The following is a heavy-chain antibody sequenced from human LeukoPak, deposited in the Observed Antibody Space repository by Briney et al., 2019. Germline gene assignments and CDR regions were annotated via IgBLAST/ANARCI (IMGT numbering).Heavy chain of an antibody. CDR3: ASGKYYYDESVSVNRAPRTAVNI. J-gene: IGHJ3*02. Sequence: GGSLRLSCAASGFTVSSNYMSWVRQAPGKGLEWVSVIYSGGSTYYADSVKGRFTISRDNSKNTLYLQMNSLRAEDTAVYYCASGKYYYDESVSVNRAPRTAVNIWAQGTMVIVSS. V-gene: IGHV3-53*01. CDR2: IYSGGST. CDR1: GFTVSSNY. D-gene: IGHD3-22*01.